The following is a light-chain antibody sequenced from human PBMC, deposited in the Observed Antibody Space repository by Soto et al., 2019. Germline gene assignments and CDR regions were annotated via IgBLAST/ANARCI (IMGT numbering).Light chain of an antibody. Sequence: QSALTQPPSASGSPGQSVTISCTGTRSDIGVYNYVSWYQQHPGKAPKLMIYEVSERPSGVPDRFSGSKSGNTASLTVSGLQTEDEADYYCSSYAGSNNLYVFGTGTKLTVL. CDR3: SSYAGSNNLYV. V-gene: IGLV2-8*01. CDR1: RSDIGVYNY. CDR2: EVS. J-gene: IGLJ1*01.